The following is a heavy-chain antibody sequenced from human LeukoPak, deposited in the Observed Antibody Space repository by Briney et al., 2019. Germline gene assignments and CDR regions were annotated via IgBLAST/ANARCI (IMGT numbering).Heavy chain of an antibody. CDR3: ARGYSSSWYMSYYYGMDV. D-gene: IGHD6-13*01. V-gene: IGHV1-18*01. CDR2: ISAYNGNT. J-gene: IGHJ6*02. CDR1: GGTFSSYA. Sequence: GASVKVSCKASGGTFSSYAIRWVRQAPGQGLEWMGWISAYNGNTNYAQKLQGRVTMTTDTSTSTAYMELRSLRSDDTAVYYCARGYSSSWYMSYYYGMDVWGQGTTVTVSS.